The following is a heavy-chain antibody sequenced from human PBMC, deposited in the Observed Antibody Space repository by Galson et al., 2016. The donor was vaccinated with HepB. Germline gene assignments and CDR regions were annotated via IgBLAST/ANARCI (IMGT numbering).Heavy chain of an antibody. CDR3: ARDDAYVWGTYRYTRTVPQYYFDY. CDR1: GFTFSSYA. D-gene: IGHD3-16*02. Sequence: SLRLSCAASGFTFSSYAMHWVRQAPGKGLEWVAVISFDGSNNFCADSVKGRFTISRDNSKNTLYLQMDSLRAEDTAVYYCARDDAYVWGTYRYTRTVPQYYFDYWGQGTLVTVSS. V-gene: IGHV3-30-3*01. CDR2: ISFDGSNN. J-gene: IGHJ4*02.